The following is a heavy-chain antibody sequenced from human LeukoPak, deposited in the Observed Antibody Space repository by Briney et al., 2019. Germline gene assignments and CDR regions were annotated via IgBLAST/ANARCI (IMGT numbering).Heavy chain of an antibody. J-gene: IGHJ4*02. Sequence: GGSLRLXCAASGFTVSSSYMSWVRQAPGKGLEWVSTIYSAGGTYYADSVKGRVTISRDTSKNTLYLQMNGLRAEDTAIYYCARGRVGSTTCFDYWGQGTLVPVSS. V-gene: IGHV3-66*02. D-gene: IGHD1-26*01. CDR2: IYSAGGT. CDR3: ARGRVGSTTCFDY. CDR1: GFTVSSSY.